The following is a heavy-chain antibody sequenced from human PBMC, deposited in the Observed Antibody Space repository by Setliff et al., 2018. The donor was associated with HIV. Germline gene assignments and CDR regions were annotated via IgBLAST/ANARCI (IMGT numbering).Heavy chain of an antibody. J-gene: IGHJ3*02. Sequence: GGSLRLSCAASGFTFSDYYMSWIRQAPGKGLEWVSYISSSSSTIYYADSVKGRFTISRDNAKKSLYLQMNNLRAEDTALYYCARDKDWAFDIWGQGTMVTVSS. CDR3: ARDKDWAFDI. CDR2: ISSSSSTI. CDR1: GFTFSDYY. D-gene: IGHD2-15*01. V-gene: IGHV3-11*04.